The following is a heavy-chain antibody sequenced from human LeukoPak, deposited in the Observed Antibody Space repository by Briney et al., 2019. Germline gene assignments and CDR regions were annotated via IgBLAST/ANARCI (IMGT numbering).Heavy chain of an antibody. CDR2: IKQDGSEK. J-gene: IGHJ4*02. D-gene: IGHD6-19*01. CDR3: ARDRGHSSGWYSLYFDY. V-gene: IGHV3-7*05. CDR1: GFTFSSYW. Sequence: GGSLRLSCAASGFTFSSYWMDWVRQAPGKGLEWVANIKQDGSEKYYVDSVKGRFTISRDNAKNSLYLQMNSLRAEDTAVYYCARDRGHSSGWYSLYFDYWGQGTLVTVSS.